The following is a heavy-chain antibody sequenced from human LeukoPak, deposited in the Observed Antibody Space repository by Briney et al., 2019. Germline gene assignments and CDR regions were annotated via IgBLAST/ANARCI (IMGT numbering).Heavy chain of an antibody. Sequence: PSETLSLTCTVSGVSISSYYWSWLRQPAGKGLEWIGRIYISGSTNYNPSLKSRVTMSADTSKNQFSLKLTSVTAADTAVYYCARDKGFMVRGVINYGMDVWGQGTTVTVSS. V-gene: IGHV4-4*07. CDR3: ARDKGFMVRGVINYGMDV. J-gene: IGHJ6*02. CDR1: GVSISSYY. CDR2: IYISGST. D-gene: IGHD3-10*01.